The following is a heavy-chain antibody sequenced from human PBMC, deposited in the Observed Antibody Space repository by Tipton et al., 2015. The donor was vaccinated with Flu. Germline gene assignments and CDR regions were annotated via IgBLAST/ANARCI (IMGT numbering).Heavy chain of an antibody. J-gene: IGHJ4*02. D-gene: IGHD3-10*02. Sequence: TLSLTCSVSGGSINNYHWGWIRQPPGKGLEWIGGIHYSGTTYYNPSLKSRVTISVDTSKNQFSLKVTSVTAADAAVYYCARLSFYDVDLKNFYFDYWGQGALVTVSS. V-gene: IGHV4-39*01. CDR2: IHYSGTT. CDR1: GGSINNYH. CDR3: ARLSFYDVDLKNFYFDY.